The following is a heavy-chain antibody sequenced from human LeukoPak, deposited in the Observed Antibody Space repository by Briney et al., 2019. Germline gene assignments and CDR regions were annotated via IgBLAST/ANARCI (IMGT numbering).Heavy chain of an antibody. V-gene: IGHV3-33*06. Sequence: GGSLRLSCAASGFIFSSYAMHWVRQAPGKGLEWVAVIWYDGSKKYYADSVKGRLTISRDNSKNTLYLEMNSLRAEDAAVYYCAKAPALYYYDGSGYFFDYWGQGTLVTVSS. CDR1: GFIFSSYA. CDR3: AKAPALYYYDGSGYFFDY. D-gene: IGHD3-22*01. J-gene: IGHJ4*02. CDR2: IWYDGSKK.